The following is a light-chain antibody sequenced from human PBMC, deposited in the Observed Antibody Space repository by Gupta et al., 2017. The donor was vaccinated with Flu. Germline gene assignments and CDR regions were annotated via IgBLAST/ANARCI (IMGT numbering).Light chain of an antibody. J-gene: IGKJ3*01. CDR1: QNIGSN. V-gene: IGKV1-39*01. CDR3: HQTHSSPYN. Sequence: DIRLTQSPPSLSASAGDTVTITCRASQNIGSNLNWYQQKSGKAPKVLIFRASNLQTGVPSRFSGSASVTDFTLTINNLLPEDFATYFCHQTHSSPYNFGPGTRVNV. CDR2: RAS.